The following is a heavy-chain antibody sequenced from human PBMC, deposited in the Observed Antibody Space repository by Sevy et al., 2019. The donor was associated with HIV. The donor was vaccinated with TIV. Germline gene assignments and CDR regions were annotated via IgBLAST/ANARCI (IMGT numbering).Heavy chain of an antibody. Sequence: GGSLRLSCVISGFTFSSYEMNWVRQAPGKGLEWVSHISNSGSIIYYENSVKGRFTITRDNAKTSFFLQMNSLRAEDTAVYYCAGEDGSRQYFQYWGQGTLVTVSS. CDR3: AGEDGSRQYFQY. V-gene: IGHV3-48*03. CDR2: ISNSGSII. J-gene: IGHJ1*01. D-gene: IGHD6-13*01. CDR1: GFTFSSYE.